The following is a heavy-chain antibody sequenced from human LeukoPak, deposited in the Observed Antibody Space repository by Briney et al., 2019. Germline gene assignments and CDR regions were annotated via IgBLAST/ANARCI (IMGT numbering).Heavy chain of an antibody. Sequence: GGSLRLSCAASGFTFRSYWMHWVRQAPGKGLVGVSRINIDGSSGSYADSVEGRFTISRDNAKNTLYLQMNSLRAEDTAVYYYTREVSGSLYFDYWGQGTLVTVSS. CDR3: TREVSGSLYFDY. CDR1: GFTFRSYW. D-gene: IGHD1-26*01. J-gene: IGHJ4*02. V-gene: IGHV3-74*01. CDR2: INIDGSSG.